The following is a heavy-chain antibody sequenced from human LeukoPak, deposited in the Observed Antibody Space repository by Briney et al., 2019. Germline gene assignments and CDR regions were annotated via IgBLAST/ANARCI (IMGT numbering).Heavy chain of an antibody. D-gene: IGHD5-12*01. CDR1: GFTFSNYA. J-gene: IGHJ4*02. CDR2: ISSNGGNI. V-gene: IGHV3-64*01. CDR3: ARGPSGYHNT. Sequence: GGSLRLSCAASGFTFSNYAIHWVRQAPGKGLESVSVISSNGGNIYHANSVKGRFTISRDNSKNTLYLQMNSLRAEDTAVYYCARGPSGYHNTGGQGTLVTVSS.